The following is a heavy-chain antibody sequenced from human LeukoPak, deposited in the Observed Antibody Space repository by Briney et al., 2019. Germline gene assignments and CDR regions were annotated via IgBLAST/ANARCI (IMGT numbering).Heavy chain of an antibody. CDR1: GFTFSSYW. CDR2: IKQDGSEK. Sequence: SGGSLRLSCAASGFTFSSYWMSWVRQAPGKGLEWVANIKQDGSEKYYVDSVKGRFTISRDNAKNSLYLQMNSLRAEDTAVYYCARDNRGLSSSCIYWGQGTLVTVSS. D-gene: IGHD6-13*01. CDR3: ARDNRGLSSSCIY. V-gene: IGHV3-7*01. J-gene: IGHJ4*02.